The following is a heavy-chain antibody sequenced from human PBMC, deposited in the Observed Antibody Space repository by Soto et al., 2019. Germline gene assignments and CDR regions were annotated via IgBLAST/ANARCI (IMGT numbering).Heavy chain of an antibody. CDR2: IRSKANSYAT. D-gene: IGHD3-22*01. Sequence: GESLKISCAASGFTFSGSAMHWVRQASGKGLEWVGRIRSKANSYATAYAASVKGRFTISRDDSKNTAYLQMNSLKTEDTAVYYCTRPHLGDYYDSSGPSFDYWGQGTLVTVSS. V-gene: IGHV3-73*01. J-gene: IGHJ4*02. CDR1: GFTFSGSA. CDR3: TRPHLGDYYDSSGPSFDY.